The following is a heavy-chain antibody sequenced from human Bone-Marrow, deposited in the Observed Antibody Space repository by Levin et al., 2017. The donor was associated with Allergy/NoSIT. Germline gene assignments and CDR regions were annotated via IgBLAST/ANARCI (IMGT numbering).Heavy chain of an antibody. CDR2: ISSSSSYI. V-gene: IGHV3-21*01. CDR1: GFTFSSYS. CDR3: ARDDGNSGWFQH. J-gene: IGHJ1*01. D-gene: IGHD6-19*01. Sequence: GGSLRLSCAASGFTFSSYSMNWVRQAPGGGLQWVSSISSSSSYIYYADSVKGRFTISRDNAKNSLYLQMNSLRAEDTAVYYCARDDGNSGWFQHWGQGTLVTVSS.